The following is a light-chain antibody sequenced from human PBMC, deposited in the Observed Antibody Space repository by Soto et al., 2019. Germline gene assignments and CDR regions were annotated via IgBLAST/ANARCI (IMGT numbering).Light chain of an antibody. Sequence: IVMTQTPLSSAVTLGQPASISCRSSQSLEDSDGNSYLSWLHQRPGQPPRLLIYKISNRLSGVPDSFSGSGAGPVFTLRISRGEADDVGLYYCMQATQFPWTFGQGTRVEIK. V-gene: IGKV2-24*01. CDR1: QSLEDSDGNSY. CDR3: MQATQFPWT. CDR2: KIS. J-gene: IGKJ1*01.